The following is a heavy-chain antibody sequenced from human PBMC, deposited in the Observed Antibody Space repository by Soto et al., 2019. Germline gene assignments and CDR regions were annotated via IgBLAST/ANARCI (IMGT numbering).Heavy chain of an antibody. D-gene: IGHD3-22*01. CDR3: ATDRPEDSSGYYYVEFDY. CDR1: GYTLTELS. Sequence: ASVKVSCKVSGYTLTELSMHWVRQAPGKGLEWMGGFDPEDGETIYAQKFQGRVTMTEDTSTDTAYMELSSLRSEDTAVYYCATDRPEDSSGYYYVEFDYWGQGTLVTVYS. V-gene: IGHV1-24*01. CDR2: FDPEDGET. J-gene: IGHJ4*02.